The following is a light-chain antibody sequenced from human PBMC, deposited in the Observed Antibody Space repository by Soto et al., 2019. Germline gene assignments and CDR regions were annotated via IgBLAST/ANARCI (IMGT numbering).Light chain of an antibody. V-gene: IGKV3-11*01. CDR3: QQRTNWRLT. CDR1: QSVSSH. J-gene: IGKJ4*01. CDR2: DAS. Sequence: EIVSTQSPATLSLSPGERVTLSCRASQSVSSHLTWYQHKPGQAPRLLIYDASNRATGIPARFSGSGSGTDFTLTISSLEPEDFAVYYCQQRTNWRLTFGGGTKVEIK.